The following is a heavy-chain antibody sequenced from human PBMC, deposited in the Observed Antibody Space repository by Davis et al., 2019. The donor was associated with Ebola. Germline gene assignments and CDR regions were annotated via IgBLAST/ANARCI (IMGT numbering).Heavy chain of an antibody. CDR1: GGTFSSYA. CDR2: IIPILGIA. J-gene: IGHJ5*02. Sequence: SVKVSCKASGGTFSSYAISWVRQAPGQGLEWMGRIIPILGIANYAQKFQGRVTITADKSTSTAYMELSSLRSEDTAVYYCARDQGSSWYYDFWFDPWGQGTLVTVSS. CDR3: ARDQGSSWYYDFWFDP. V-gene: IGHV1-69*04. D-gene: IGHD6-13*01.